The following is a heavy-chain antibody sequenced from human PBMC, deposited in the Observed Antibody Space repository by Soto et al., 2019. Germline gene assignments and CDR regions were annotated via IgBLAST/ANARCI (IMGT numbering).Heavy chain of an antibody. V-gene: IGHV3-30-3*01. CDR3: ARAYEGDYFDY. J-gene: IGHJ4*02. D-gene: IGHD3-16*01. Sequence: GGPLRVSCGAAGFTISSYAMHWVSQAPGKGLEWVAVISYDGSNKYYADSVKGRFTISRDNSKNTLYLQMNSLRAEDTAVYYCARAYEGDYFDYWGQGTLVTVSS. CDR2: ISYDGSNK. CDR1: GFTISSYA.